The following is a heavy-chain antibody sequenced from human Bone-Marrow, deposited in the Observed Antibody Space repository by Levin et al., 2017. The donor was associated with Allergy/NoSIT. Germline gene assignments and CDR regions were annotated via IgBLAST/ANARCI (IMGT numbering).Heavy chain of an antibody. CDR1: GFTFSSYW. CDR3: ARGGRSGGFPPDY. J-gene: IGHJ4*02. CDR2: INSDGSST. Sequence: GGSLRLSCTASGFTFSSYWMHWVRQAPGKGLVWVSRINSDGSSTSYADSVKGRFTISRDNAKNTLYLQMNSLRAEDTAVYYCARGGRSGGFPPDYWGQGTLVTVSS. D-gene: IGHD1-26*01. V-gene: IGHV3-74*01.